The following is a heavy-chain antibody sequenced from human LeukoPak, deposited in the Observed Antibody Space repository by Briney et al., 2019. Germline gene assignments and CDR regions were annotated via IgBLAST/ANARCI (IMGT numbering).Heavy chain of an antibody. D-gene: IGHD2-15*01. V-gene: IGHV4-59*01. CDR2: IYYSGST. J-gene: IGHJ4*02. CDR1: GGSISSYS. Sequence: SETLSLTCTVSGGSISSYSCSWIRQPPGKGLEWIGYIYYSGSTNYNPSLKSRVTISVDMSKNQFSLKLSSVTAADTAVYYCATHPPKVCTGGSCTDYWGQGTLVTVSS. CDR3: ATHPPKVCTGGSCTDY.